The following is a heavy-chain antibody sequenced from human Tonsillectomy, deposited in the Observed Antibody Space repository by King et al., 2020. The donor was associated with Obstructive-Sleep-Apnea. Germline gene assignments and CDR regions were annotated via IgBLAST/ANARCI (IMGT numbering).Heavy chain of an antibody. V-gene: IGHV3-21*01. CDR2: ISSSSSYI. CDR1: GFTFSSYS. D-gene: IGHD3-9*01. J-gene: IGHJ6*02. Sequence: VQLVESGGGLVKPGGSLRLSCAASGFTFSSYSMNWVRQAPGKGLEWVSSISSSSSYIYYADSVKGRFTISRDNAKNSLYLQMNSLRAEDTAVYYCARVAYLTGLRGWGMDVWGQGTTVTVSS. CDR3: ARVAYLTGLRGWGMDV.